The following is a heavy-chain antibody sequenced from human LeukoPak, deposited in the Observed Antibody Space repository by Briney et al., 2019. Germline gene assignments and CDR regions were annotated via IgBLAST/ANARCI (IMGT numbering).Heavy chain of an antibody. CDR1: GFTFDDYS. CDR2: IRWNSSII. V-gene: IGHV3-9*01. CDR3: TKDSHYGSGSYYHGHMDV. J-gene: IGHJ6*03. Sequence: PAGSLRLSCAASGFTFDDYSMHWVRQPPGKGLEWVSSIRWNSSIIGYADSRKGRLTASRDNAKNSPYLQMNSLTTEDTTLYYCTKDSHYGSGSYYHGHMDVWGKGTTVIVSS. D-gene: IGHD3-10*01.